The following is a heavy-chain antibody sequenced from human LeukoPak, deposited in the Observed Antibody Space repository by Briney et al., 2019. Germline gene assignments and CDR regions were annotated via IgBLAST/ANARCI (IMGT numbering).Heavy chain of an antibody. CDR1: GGSISSGGYY. D-gene: IGHD6-13*01. CDR2: IYYSGST. J-gene: IGHJ5*02. CDR3: ARSRVAAAAINRFDP. V-gene: IGHV4-31*03. Sequence: SQTLSLTCTVSGGSISSGGYYWSWIRQHPGKGLEWIGYIYYSGSTYYNPSLKSRVTISVDTSKNQFSLKLSSVTAADTAVYYCARSRVAAAAINRFDPWGQGTLVTVSS.